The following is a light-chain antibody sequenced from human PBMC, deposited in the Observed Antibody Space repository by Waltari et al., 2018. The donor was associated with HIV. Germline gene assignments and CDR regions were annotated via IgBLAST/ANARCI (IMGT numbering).Light chain of an antibody. V-gene: IGLV4-69*02. CDR1: SGPNNYV. J-gene: IGLJ3*02. CDR2: LNSDGRH. Sequence: QVVLTQPPSASASLAASVRLTCTTRSGPNNYVLACHQKQPEKGPRFLLKLNSDGRHSKGDGVPDRFSGSSSGAERYLIISSLQSEDAADYFCQTWRTGLQVFGGGTRLTVL. CDR3: QTWRTGLQV.